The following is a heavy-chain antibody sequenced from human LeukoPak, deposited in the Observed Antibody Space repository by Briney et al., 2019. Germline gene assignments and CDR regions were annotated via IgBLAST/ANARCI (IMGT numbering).Heavy chain of an antibody. Sequence: ASVKVSCKVSGYTLTELSMHWLRQAPGKGLEWMGGFDPEDGETIYAQKFQGRVTMTEDTSTDTAYMELSSLRSEDTAVYYCATFTPYSGYQGGSYYFDYWGQGTLVTVSS. CDR3: ATFTPYSGYQGGSYYFDY. CDR2: FDPEDGET. D-gene: IGHD5-12*01. J-gene: IGHJ4*02. V-gene: IGHV1-24*01. CDR1: GYTLTELS.